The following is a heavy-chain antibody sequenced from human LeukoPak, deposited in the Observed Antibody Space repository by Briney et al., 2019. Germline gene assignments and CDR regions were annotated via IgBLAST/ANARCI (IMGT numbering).Heavy chain of an antibody. V-gene: IGHV3-74*01. J-gene: IGHJ4*02. CDR1: GFTFSGYW. Sequence: TGGSLRLSCAASGFTFSGYWMHWVRQAPGKGLVWVSRINIDGGNTNYADSVKGRFTISRDNAKDTLYLQMNSLRAEDTAVYYCARDGPNYDFWSGYSYYFDYWGQGTLVTVSS. CDR3: ARDGPNYDFWSGYSYYFDY. CDR2: INIDGGNT. D-gene: IGHD3-3*01.